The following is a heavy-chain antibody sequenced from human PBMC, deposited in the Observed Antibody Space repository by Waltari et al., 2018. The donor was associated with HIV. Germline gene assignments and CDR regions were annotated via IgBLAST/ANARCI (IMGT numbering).Heavy chain of an antibody. CDR2: ISWNSGSI. J-gene: IGHJ5*02. D-gene: IGHD3-22*01. V-gene: IGHV3-9*01. Sequence: EVQLVESGGGLVKPGRSLRLSCAASGYTFDDYAMPWVRQAPGKGLEWVSGISWNSGSIGYADSVKGRFTISRDNAKNSLYLQMNSLRAEDTALYYCAKDIRYYYDSSGFDPWGQGTLVTVSS. CDR3: AKDIRYYYDSSGFDP. CDR1: GYTFDDYA.